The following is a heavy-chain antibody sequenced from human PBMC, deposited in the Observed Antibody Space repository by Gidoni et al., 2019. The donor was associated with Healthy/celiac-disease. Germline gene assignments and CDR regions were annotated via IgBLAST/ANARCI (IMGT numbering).Heavy chain of an antibody. D-gene: IGHD3-10*01. CDR3: AKDPTSYYYGSGSYYGSFYYGMDV. V-gene: IGHV3-23*01. CDR2: ISGSGGST. J-gene: IGHJ6*02. CDR1: GFTFSSYA. Sequence: EVQLLESGGGLVQPGGSLRLSCAASGFTFSSYAMSWVRQAPGKGLEWVSAISGSGGSTYYADSVKGRFTISRDNSKNTLYLQMNSLRAEDTAVYYCAKDPTSYYYGSGSYYGSFYYGMDVWGQGTTVTVSS.